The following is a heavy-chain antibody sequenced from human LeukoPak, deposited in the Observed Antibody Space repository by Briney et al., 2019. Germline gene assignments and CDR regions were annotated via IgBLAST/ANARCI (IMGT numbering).Heavy chain of an antibody. J-gene: IGHJ4*02. Sequence: SETLSLTCTVSGGSVSSSSYYWGWIRQPPGKGLEWIGSIYYSGSTNYNPSLKSRVTISVDTSKNQFSLKLSSVTAADTAVYYCARDRGDGFDYWGQGTLVTVSS. CDR2: IYYSGST. CDR1: GGSVSSSSYY. V-gene: IGHV4-39*07. CDR3: ARDRGDGFDY. D-gene: IGHD3-10*01.